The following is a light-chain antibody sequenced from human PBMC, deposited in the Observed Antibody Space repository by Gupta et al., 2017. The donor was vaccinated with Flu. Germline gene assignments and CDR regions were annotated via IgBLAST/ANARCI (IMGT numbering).Light chain of an antibody. CDR1: SSDVGDYNR. V-gene: IGLV2-14*01. CDR3: SSDTRITSPVIAWV. Sequence: PGQLIIISCTGTSSDVGDYNRVSWYQQHPGKAPKLIRYEVSNRPSGFSNRVSGSKSGNTTSLTISGLHADDKADYYCSSDTRITSPVIAWVFGGGTKLTVL. J-gene: IGLJ2*01. CDR2: EVS.